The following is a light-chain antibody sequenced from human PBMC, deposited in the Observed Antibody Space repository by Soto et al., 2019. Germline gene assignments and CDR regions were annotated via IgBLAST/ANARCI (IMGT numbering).Light chain of an antibody. CDR1: SRDIGGYDF. J-gene: IGLJ2*01. CDR2: NVN. CDR3: ATWDDSLNVV. Sequence: QSALTQPPSASGSPGQAVTISCTGTSRDIGGYDFVSWYQVRPGEAPQLIIYNVNGRPSGVPRRFSGSKSGNTASLTVSGLQAVDEADYYCATWDDSLNVVFGGGTKLTVL. V-gene: IGLV2-8*01.